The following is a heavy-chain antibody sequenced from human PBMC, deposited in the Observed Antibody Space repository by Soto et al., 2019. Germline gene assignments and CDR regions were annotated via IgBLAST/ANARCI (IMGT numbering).Heavy chain of an antibody. Sequence: GGSLRLSCAASGFTFRSYAMHWVRQAPGKGLEWVAVISYDGSNKYYADSVKGRFTISRDNSKNTLYLQMNSLRAEDTAVYYCARVSSVIAVPWGIDYWGQGTLVTVSS. J-gene: IGHJ4*02. V-gene: IGHV3-30-3*01. CDR1: GFTFRSYA. CDR3: ARVSSVIAVPWGIDY. D-gene: IGHD6-19*01. CDR2: ISYDGSNK.